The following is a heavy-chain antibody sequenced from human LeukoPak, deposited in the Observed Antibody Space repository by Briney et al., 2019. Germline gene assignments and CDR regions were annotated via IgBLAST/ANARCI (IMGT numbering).Heavy chain of an antibody. CDR3: ARDHLFREAAGTSDYYYYYMDV. CDR1: GFTLSYDT. V-gene: IGHV3-21*01. Sequence: GGSLRLSCAASGFTLSYDTMTWVRQAPGKGLEGVSSISSSSSFIYYADSVKGRFTISRDNAKNSLYLQMNSLRAEDTAVYYCARDHLFREAAGTSDYYYYYMDVWGKGTTVTVSS. J-gene: IGHJ6*03. D-gene: IGHD6-13*01. CDR2: ISSSSSFI.